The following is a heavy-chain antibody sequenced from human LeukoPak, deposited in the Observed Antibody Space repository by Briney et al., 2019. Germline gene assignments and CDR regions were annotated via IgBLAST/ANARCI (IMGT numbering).Heavy chain of an antibody. CDR3: ARVAHEVPKVFDP. CDR1: GFTFSSYG. D-gene: IGHD1-1*01. V-gene: IGHV3-30*02. Sequence: PGGSLRLSCAASGFTFSSYGMHWVRQAPGKGLEWVAFIRYDGSNKYYADSVKGRFTISRDNSKNTLYLQMNSLRAEDTAVYYCARVAHEVPKVFDPWGQGTLVTVSS. J-gene: IGHJ5*02. CDR2: IRYDGSNK.